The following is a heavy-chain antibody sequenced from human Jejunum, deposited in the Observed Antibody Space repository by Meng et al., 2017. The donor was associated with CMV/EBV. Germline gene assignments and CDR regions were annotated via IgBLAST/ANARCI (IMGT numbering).Heavy chain of an antibody. V-gene: IGHV3-33*06. CDR2: IWYDGSYK. CDR3: AKEGSVYYSGLDV. CDR1: GFTFKTSG. J-gene: IGHJ6*02. Sequence: SGFTFKTSGMHWVRHAPGKGLEWVALIWYDGSYKYYGDSVTGRFTISRDNSKNTLYLDLDSLRAEDTAVYYCAKEGSVYYSGLDVWGQGTTVTVSS. D-gene: IGHD5/OR15-5a*01.